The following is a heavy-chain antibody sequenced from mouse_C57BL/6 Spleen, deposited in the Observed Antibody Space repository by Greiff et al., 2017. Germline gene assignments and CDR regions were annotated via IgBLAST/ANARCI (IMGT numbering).Heavy chain of an antibody. D-gene: IGHD2-1*01. CDR3: ARGADGNYGYFDY. Sequence: VQLQQSGAELVRPGTSVKMSCKASGYTFTNYWIGWAKQRPGHGLEWIGDIYPGGGYTNYNEKFKGKATLTADKSSSTAYMQFSSLTSEDSAIYYCARGADGNYGYFDYWGQGTTLTVSS. V-gene: IGHV1-63*01. J-gene: IGHJ2*01. CDR2: IYPGGGYT. CDR1: GYTFTNYW.